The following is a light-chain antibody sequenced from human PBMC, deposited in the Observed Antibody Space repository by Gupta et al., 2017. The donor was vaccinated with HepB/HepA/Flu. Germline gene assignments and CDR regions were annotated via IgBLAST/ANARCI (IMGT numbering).Light chain of an antibody. V-gene: IGKV1-12*01. J-gene: IGKJ4*01. CDR3: QQGATFPLT. CDR1: QGISSW. Sequence: DIQMTQSPSSVSASVGDRVTITCRASQGISSWLGWYQQKPGYAPKLVIYTASNLQSGVPSRFSGSRSGTDFTLTISSLQPEDFGIYYCQQGATFPLTFGGGTKVDIK. CDR2: TAS.